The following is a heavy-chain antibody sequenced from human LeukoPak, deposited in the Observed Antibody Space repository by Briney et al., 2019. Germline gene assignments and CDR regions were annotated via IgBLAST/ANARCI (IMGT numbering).Heavy chain of an antibody. Sequence: ASVKVSCKASGYTFTSYDINWVRQATGQGLEWMGWMNPNSGNTGYAQKFQGRVTMTRNTSISTAYMELSSLRSEDTAVYYCARPDKWLFNYGMDVWGQGTTVTVSS. CDR1: GYTFTSYD. V-gene: IGHV1-8*01. CDR2: MNPNSGNT. J-gene: IGHJ6*02. CDR3: ARPDKWLFNYGMDV. D-gene: IGHD3-22*01.